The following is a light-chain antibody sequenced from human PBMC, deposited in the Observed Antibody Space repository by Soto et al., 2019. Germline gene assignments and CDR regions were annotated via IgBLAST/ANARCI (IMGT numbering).Light chain of an antibody. V-gene: IGLV2-14*01. Sequence: QSVLTQPASVSGSPGQSITISCTGTSSDVGGYNYVSWYQQHPGKAPKLMIYDVSNRPSGVSNRFSGSKSGNTASLTISGLQAEDEADYYCSSYTSIPCVFGGGTKLTVL. CDR2: DVS. CDR1: SSDVGGYNY. CDR3: SSYTSIPCV. J-gene: IGLJ2*01.